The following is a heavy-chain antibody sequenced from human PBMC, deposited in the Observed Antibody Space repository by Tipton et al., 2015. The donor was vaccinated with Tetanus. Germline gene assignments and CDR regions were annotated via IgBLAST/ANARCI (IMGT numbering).Heavy chain of an antibody. V-gene: IGHV4-59*01. Sequence: TLSLTCTVSGGSISSYYWSWIRQPPGKGLEWIGYIYYSGSTNYNPPLKSRVTISVDTSKNQFSLKLSSVTAADTAVYYCARSDGDYFDYWGRGTLVTVSS. CDR2: IYYSGST. J-gene: IGHJ4*02. CDR3: ARSDGDYFDY. CDR1: GGSISSYY. D-gene: IGHD4-17*01.